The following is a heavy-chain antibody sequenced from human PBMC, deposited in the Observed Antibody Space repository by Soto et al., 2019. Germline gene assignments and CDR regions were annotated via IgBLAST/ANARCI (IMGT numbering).Heavy chain of an antibody. CDR3: ARSSGSYSYYGMDV. CDR1: GYTFTDYY. V-gene: IGHV1-2*02. D-gene: IGHD1-26*01. J-gene: IGHJ6*02. CDR2: INPKNGDT. Sequence: ASVKVSCTASGYTFTDYYLHWVRQAPGQGLEWMGCINPKNGDTYYAQKFQGRVTLTRDTSVSTAHTELSRLRSDDTAVYYCARSSGSYSYYGMDVWGQGTTVTVSS.